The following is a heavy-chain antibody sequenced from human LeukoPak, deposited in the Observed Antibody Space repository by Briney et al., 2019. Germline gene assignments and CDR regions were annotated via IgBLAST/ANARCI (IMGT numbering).Heavy chain of an antibody. J-gene: IGHJ4*02. CDR2: INHSGST. Sequence: KASETLSLTCTVSGGSISSSYWSWIRQPPGKGLEWIGEINHSGSTNYNPSLKSRVTISVDTSKNQFSLKLSSVTAADTAVYYCKRIAGGIWGQGTLVTVSS. CDR1: GGSISSSY. D-gene: IGHD6-13*01. V-gene: IGHV4-34*01. CDR3: KRIAGGI.